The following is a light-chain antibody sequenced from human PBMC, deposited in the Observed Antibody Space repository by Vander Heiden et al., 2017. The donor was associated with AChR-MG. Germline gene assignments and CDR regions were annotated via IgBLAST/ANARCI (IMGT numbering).Light chain of an antibody. CDR1: PDISSS. CDR3: QQANTFPIT. Sequence: DIQTTQSPSSVSASVGDRVSITCRASPDISSSLAWYQQTPGKAPKLLIYGASNLQTGVPSRFSGSGSGTDFTLTISSLQPEDFATYYCQQANTFPITFGQGTRLEI. CDR2: GAS. J-gene: IGKJ5*01. V-gene: IGKV1-12*01.